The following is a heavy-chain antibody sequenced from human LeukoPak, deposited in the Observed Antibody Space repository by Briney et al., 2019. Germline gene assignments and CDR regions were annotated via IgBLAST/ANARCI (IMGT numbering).Heavy chain of an antibody. CDR3: ARDSVGASNWFDP. CDR2: INPDVGHT. CDR1: GYILTIHN. V-gene: IGHV1-46*01. D-gene: IGHD3-10*01. J-gene: IGHJ5*02. Sequence: ASVTVSCKASGYILTIHNIHWVRQAPGQGLEWMGVINPDVGHTAYAQKFRGRVTMTRDISANTLCLELTSLTSEDTAVYYCARDSVGASNWFDPWGQGTLVIVSS.